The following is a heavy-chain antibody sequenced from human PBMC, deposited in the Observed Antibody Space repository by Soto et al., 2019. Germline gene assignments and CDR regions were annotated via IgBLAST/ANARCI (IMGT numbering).Heavy chain of an antibody. V-gene: IGHV5-51*03. J-gene: IGHJ4*02. CDR1: GYSFTSYW. CDR3: ARLGGYCSITKCYGGGDY. Sequence: EVQLVQSGAEVKKPGESLKISCKGSGYSFTSYWIGWVRQMPGKGLEWMGIIYPGDSDTRYSPSFQGQVTISADKSISIAYLQWSRLKASDTAMYYCARLGGYCSITKCYGGGDYWGQGTLVTVSS. CDR2: IYPGDSDT. D-gene: IGHD2-2*01.